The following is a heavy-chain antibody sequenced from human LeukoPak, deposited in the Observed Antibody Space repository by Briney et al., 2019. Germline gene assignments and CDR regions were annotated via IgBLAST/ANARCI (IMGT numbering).Heavy chain of an antibody. V-gene: IGHV3-21*01. J-gene: IGHJ4*02. Sequence: GGSLRLSCAASGFTFSSYSMNWVRQAPGKGLEWVSSISSSSSYIYYADSVKGRFTISRDNAKNSLYLQMNSLRAEDTAVCYCARGSSSLASSDYWGQGTLVTVSS. CDR2: ISSSSSYI. D-gene: IGHD6-13*01. CDR3: ARGSSSLASSDY. CDR1: GFTFSSYS.